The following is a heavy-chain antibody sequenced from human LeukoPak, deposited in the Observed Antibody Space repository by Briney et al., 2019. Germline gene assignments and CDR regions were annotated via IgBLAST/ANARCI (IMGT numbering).Heavy chain of an antibody. Sequence: GGSLRLSCVASGFTFSSYAMSWVRQAPGKGLEWVSAISGSGSSGGSTYYADSVKGRFTISRDNPKNTLYLQMNSLRAEDTAVYYCAKDFRTNSYGYRPGNDAFDIWGQGTMVTVSS. CDR1: GFTFSSYA. J-gene: IGHJ3*02. D-gene: IGHD5-18*01. CDR2: ISGSGSSGGST. CDR3: AKDFRTNSYGYRPGNDAFDI. V-gene: IGHV3-23*01.